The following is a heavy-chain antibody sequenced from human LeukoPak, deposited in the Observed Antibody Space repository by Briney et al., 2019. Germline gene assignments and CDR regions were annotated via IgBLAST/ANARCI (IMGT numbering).Heavy chain of an antibody. CDR2: IYYSGGT. V-gene: IGHV4-59*08. CDR1: GGSISSYY. D-gene: IGHD3-10*01. CDR3: ARQSTITYYYGSGSQNWFDP. J-gene: IGHJ5*02. Sequence: SETLSLTCTVSGGSISSYYWSWIRQPPGKGLEWIGYIYYSGGTNYNPSLKSRVTISVDTSKNQFSLKLSSVTAADTAVYYCARQSTITYYYGSGSQNWFDPWGQGTLVTVSS.